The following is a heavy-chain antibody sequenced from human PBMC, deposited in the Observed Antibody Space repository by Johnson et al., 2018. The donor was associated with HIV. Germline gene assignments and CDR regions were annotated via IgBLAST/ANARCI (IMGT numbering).Heavy chain of an antibody. J-gene: IGHJ3*02. Sequence: VQLVESGGGVVQPGRSLRLSCAASGFTCSSYAMHWVRQAPGKGLEWVSLISWDGNSTYYADSVKGRFTISRENSENSLYLQLNSLRAEDTALYYCAKDMGYSSFGYGFDIWGQGTMVTVSS. CDR1: GFTCSSYA. V-gene: IGHV3-43D*03. D-gene: IGHD6-19*01. CDR3: AKDMGYSSFGYGFDI. CDR2: ISWDGNST.